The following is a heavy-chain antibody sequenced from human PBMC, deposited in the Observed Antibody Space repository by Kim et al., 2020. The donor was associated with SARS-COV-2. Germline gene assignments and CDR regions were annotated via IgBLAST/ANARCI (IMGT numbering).Heavy chain of an antibody. J-gene: IGHJ4*02. Sequence: YADSVKGRFTISRDNAKNTLYLQLNSLRADDTAVYYCARGYSTGQTFDYWGQGTLVTVSS. CDR3: ARGYSTGQTFDY. V-gene: IGHV3-74*01. D-gene: IGHD6-19*01.